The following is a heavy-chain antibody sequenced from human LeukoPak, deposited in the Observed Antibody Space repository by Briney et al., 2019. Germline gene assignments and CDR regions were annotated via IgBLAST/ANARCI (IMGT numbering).Heavy chain of an antibody. CDR2: INPNSGGT. D-gene: IGHD6-13*01. CDR1: GYTFTGYY. Sequence: APVKVSCKASGYTFTGYYMHWVRHSPEQGLEWMGWINPNSGGTNYAQKFQGRVTMTRDTSISTAYMELNRLRSDDTAVYYCARLSVSSWYPYLDYWGQGSLVTVSS. CDR3: ARLSVSSWYPYLDY. V-gene: IGHV1-2*02. J-gene: IGHJ4*02.